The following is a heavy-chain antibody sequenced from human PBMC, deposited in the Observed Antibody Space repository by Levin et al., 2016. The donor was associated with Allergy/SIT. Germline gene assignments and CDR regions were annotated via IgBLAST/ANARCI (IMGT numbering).Heavy chain of an antibody. CDR1: GYTFTSYA. CDR2: INAGNGNT. Sequence: ASVKVSCKASGYTFTSYAMHWVRQAPGQRLEWMGWINAGNGNTKYSQKFQGRVTITRDTSASTAYMELSSLRSEDTAVYYCARAYSSSWYWGYWGQGTLVTVSS. CDR3: ARAYSSSWYWGY. V-gene: IGHV1-3*01. D-gene: IGHD6-13*01. J-gene: IGHJ4*02.